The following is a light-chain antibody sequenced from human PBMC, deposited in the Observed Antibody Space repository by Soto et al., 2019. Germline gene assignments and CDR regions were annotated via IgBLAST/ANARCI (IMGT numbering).Light chain of an antibody. CDR2: GAS. V-gene: IGKV3-20*01. J-gene: IGKJ4*01. CDR1: QSVSSSY. CDR3: RQYGRSLEFA. Sequence: EIVLTQSPATLSLSPGERATLSCRASQSVSSSYLAWYQQKPGQAPRLLIYGASSRATGIPDRFSGSGSGTDFTLTISRLDPEDFAVYYCRQYGRSLEFAVGGGTKVDIK.